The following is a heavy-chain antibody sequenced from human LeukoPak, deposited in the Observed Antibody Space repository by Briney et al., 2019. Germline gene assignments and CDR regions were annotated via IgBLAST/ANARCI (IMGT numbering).Heavy chain of an antibody. CDR2: IYWDDDK. CDR3: AHGAVDTAMGTFDY. D-gene: IGHD5-18*01. Sequence: SGPTLVKPTQTLTLTCTFSGFSLSTSGVGVGWIRQPPGKAPEWLALIYWDDDKRYSPSLKSRLTITKDTSKNQVVLTMTNMDPVDTATYYCAHGAVDTAMGTFDYWGQGTLVTVSS. J-gene: IGHJ4*02. V-gene: IGHV2-5*02. CDR1: GFSLSTSGVG.